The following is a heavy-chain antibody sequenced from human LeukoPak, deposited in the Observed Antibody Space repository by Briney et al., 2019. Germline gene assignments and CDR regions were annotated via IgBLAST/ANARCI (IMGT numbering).Heavy chain of an antibody. V-gene: IGHV3-11*04. J-gene: IGHJ6*03. CDR2: ISSDGTTI. CDR1: GFTFSDYY. CDR3: ARVKGYSYGYYYYYYMDV. Sequence: GGSLRLSCAASGFTFSDYYMSWIRQAPGKGLEWVSYISSDGTTIYYVDSVQGRFTISRDNAKNSLYLQMNSLRAEDTAVYYCARVKGYSYGYYYYYYMDVWGKGTTVTVSS. D-gene: IGHD5-18*01.